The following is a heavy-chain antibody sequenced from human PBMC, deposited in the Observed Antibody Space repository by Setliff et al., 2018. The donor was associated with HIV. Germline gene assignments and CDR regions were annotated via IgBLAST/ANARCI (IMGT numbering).Heavy chain of an antibody. CDR1: GGSFSGYY. V-gene: IGHV4-34*01. J-gene: IGHJ6*02. CDR3: ARVRGRYYYHYAMDV. D-gene: IGHD3-10*01. CDR2: INDNGST. Sequence: SETLSLTCAVYGGSFSGYYWSWIRQPPGKGLEWIGEINDNGSTNYNPSLKSRVTISVDTSKDQFSLKLSSVTAADTAVYYCARVRGRYYYHYAMDVWGQGTTVTVSS.